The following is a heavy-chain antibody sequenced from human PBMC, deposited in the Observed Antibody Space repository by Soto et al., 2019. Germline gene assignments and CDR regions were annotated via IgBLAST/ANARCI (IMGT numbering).Heavy chain of an antibody. V-gene: IGHV3-23*01. Sequence: EVQLLESGGGLVQPGGSLRLSCAASGFTFSSYAMSWVRQAPGKGLEWVSAISGSGGSTYYADSVKGRFTISRDNSKNTTYLQMNSLRSEDTAVYYCAKGGRLGYCSSTCCLSFDYWGQGTLVTVSS. D-gene: IGHD2-2*01. CDR3: AKGGRLGYCSSTCCLSFDY. CDR2: ISGSGGST. J-gene: IGHJ4*02. CDR1: GFTFSSYA.